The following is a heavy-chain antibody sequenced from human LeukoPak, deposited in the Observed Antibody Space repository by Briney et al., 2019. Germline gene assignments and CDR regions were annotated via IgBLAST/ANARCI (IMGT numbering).Heavy chain of an antibody. V-gene: IGHV4-34*01. J-gene: IGHJ4*02. CDR3: ARRNDFWRGYYIGYFDY. Sequence: PSETLSLTCAVYGGSFSGYYWSWIRQPPGKGLEWIGEINHSGSTNYNPSLKSRVTISVDKSKNQFSLKLTSVTAADTAVYYCARRNDFWRGYYIGYFDYWGQGTLVTVSS. CDR1: GGSFSGYY. CDR2: INHSGST. D-gene: IGHD3-3*01.